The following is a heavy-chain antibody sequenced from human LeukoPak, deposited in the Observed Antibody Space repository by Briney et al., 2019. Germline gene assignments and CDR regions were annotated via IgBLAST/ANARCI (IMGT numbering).Heavy chain of an antibody. Sequence: SETLSLTCTVSGYSISSGYYWAWIRQPPGKGLEWIGNIYHTGSTYYNPSLKSRVTISVDTSKNQFSLKLGSVTAADTAVYYCARGIVVPAAMGWFDPWGQGTLVTVSS. CDR1: GYSISSGYY. D-gene: IGHD2-2*01. V-gene: IGHV4-38-2*02. CDR2: IYHTGST. CDR3: ARGIVVPAAMGWFDP. J-gene: IGHJ5*02.